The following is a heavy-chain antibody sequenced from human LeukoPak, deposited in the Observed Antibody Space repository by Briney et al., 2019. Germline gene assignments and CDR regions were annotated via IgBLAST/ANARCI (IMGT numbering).Heavy chain of an antibody. CDR3: AKDLARIGGGYNWGGYYMDV. CDR2: IWYDGSNK. D-gene: IGHD5-24*01. CDR1: GFTFSSYG. V-gene: IGHV3-33*06. Sequence: GGSLRLSCAASGFTFSSYGMHWVRQAPGRGLEWVAVIWYDGSNKYYADSVKGRFTISRDNSKNTLYLQMNSLRAEDTAVYYCAKDLARIGGGYNWGGYYMDVWGKGTTVTVSS. J-gene: IGHJ6*03.